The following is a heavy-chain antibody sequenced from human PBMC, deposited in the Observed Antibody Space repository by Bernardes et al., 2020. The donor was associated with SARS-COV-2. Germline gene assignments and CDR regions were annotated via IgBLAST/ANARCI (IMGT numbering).Heavy chain of an antibody. D-gene: IGHD3-10*01. CDR1: GFTFSSYA. V-gene: IGHV3-23*01. J-gene: IGHJ4*02. CDR3: AKDLAITMVRGVI. CDR2: ISGSGGST. Sequence: GGSLRLSCAASGFTFSSYAMSWVRQAPGKGLEWVSAISGSGGSTYYVDSVKGRFTISRDNSKNTLYLQMNSLRAEDTAVYYCAKDLAITMVRGVIWGQGTLVTVSS.